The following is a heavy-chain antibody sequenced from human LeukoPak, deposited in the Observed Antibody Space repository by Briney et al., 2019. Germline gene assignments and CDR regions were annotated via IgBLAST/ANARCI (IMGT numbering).Heavy chain of an antibody. D-gene: IGHD2-15*01. V-gene: IGHV3-74*01. J-gene: IGHJ4*02. Sequence: GGSLRLSCAASGFTFINHWMVWVRQAPGKGLLWVSRINSDGSSTTYADSVKGRFTISRDNAKNTVYLQMNSLRAEDTAVYYCARVQGCSGGTCYFHYWGQGTLVTVSS. CDR3: ARVQGCSGGTCYFHY. CDR1: GFTFINHW. CDR2: INSDGSST.